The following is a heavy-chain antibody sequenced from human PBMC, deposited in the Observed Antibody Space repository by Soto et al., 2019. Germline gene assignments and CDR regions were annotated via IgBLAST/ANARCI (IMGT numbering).Heavy chain of an antibody. CDR2: IGPYNGNT. CDR1: GYTFNNYG. Sequence: QVPLVQSGAEVKKPGASAKVSCKASGYTFNNYGISWVRQAPGQGLEWMGWIGPYNGNTDHAQNFQGRVTMTTDTSTNTAYMELRSLRSDDTALYYCARCYCSVGSCYTCWHFDLWGRGTLVTVSS. D-gene: IGHD2-15*01. J-gene: IGHJ2*01. CDR3: ARCYCSVGSCYTCWHFDL. V-gene: IGHV1-18*01.